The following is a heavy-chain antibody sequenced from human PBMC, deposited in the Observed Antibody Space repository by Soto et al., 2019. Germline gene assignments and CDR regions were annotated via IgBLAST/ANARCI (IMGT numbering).Heavy chain of an antibody. CDR1: GGTFSSYA. D-gene: IGHD3-16*01. V-gene: IGHV1-69*01. J-gene: IGHJ3*02. CDR2: IIPVFGTT. Sequence: QVQLVQSGAEVKKPGSSVKVSCKASGGTFSSYAITWVRQAPGQGLEWMGGIIPVFGTTNYAQEFKGRVTSTADESTGTADMARSSMRYEDTAVYYGAGGEHLGLDIWGQGTRVTVS. CDR3: AGGEHLGLDI.